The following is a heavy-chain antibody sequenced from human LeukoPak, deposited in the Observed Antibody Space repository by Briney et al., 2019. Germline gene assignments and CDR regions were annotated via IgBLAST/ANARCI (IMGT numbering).Heavy chain of an antibody. V-gene: IGHV4-39*07. Sequence: SETLSLTCTVSGGSISSSSYYWGWIRQPPGKGLEWIGSIYYSGSTYYNPSLKSRVTISVDTSKNQFSLKLSSVTAADTAVYYCAAMENFDYWGQGTLVTVSS. CDR1: GGSISSSSYY. CDR2: IYYSGST. D-gene: IGHD5-18*01. J-gene: IGHJ4*02. CDR3: AAMENFDY.